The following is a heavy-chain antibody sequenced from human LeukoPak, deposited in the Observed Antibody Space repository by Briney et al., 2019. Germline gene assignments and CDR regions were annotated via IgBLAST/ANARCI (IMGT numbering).Heavy chain of an antibody. CDR1: GFTVSSYY. J-gene: IGHJ3*02. Sequence: GGSLRLSCAASGFTVSSYYISWVRQAPGKGLEWVSVIYSGGSTYYTDSVKGRFTISRDNAKNSLYLQMNSLRAEDTAVYYCARGYFSGSGSLWDAFDIWGQGTMVTVSS. CDR3: ARGYFSGSGSLWDAFDI. D-gene: IGHD3-10*01. V-gene: IGHV3-66*01. CDR2: IYSGGST.